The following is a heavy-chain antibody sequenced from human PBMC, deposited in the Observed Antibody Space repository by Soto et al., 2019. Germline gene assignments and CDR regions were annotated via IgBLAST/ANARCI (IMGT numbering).Heavy chain of an antibody. CDR3: ARGGLRAPFDY. D-gene: IGHD5-12*01. J-gene: IGHJ4*02. V-gene: IGHV4-34*01. CDR1: GGSFSGYY. CDR2: INHSGST. Sequence: SETLSLTCAVYGGSFSGYYWSWIRQPPGKGLEWIGEINHSGSTNYNPSLKSRVTISVDTSKNQFSLKLSSVTAADTAVYYCARGGLRAPFDYWGQGTLVTVSS.